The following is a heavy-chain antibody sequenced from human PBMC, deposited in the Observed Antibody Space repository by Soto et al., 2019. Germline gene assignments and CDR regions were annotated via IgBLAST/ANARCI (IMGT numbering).Heavy chain of an antibody. Sequence: GGSLRLSCAGSGFTFGTYALAWVRQGPVKGLEWVSSLSGSGSNTFYADSVKGRFTISRDNSRNTLFLQMDSLRAEDTAVYYCAKSAYYVFTPYYTEYNFYQYGFDVWGPGTTVTSP. CDR1: GFTFGTYA. CDR3: AKSAYYVFTPYYTEYNFYQYGFDV. V-gene: IGHV3-23*01. D-gene: IGHD3-3*01. J-gene: IGHJ6*02. CDR2: LSGSGSNT.